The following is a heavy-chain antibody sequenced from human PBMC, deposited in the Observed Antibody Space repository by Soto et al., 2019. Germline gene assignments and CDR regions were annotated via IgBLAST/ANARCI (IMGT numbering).Heavy chain of an antibody. V-gene: IGHV1-8*01. CDR1: GYTFTSYD. CDR3: ARGSIAAAATRSSH. J-gene: IGHJ1*01. D-gene: IGHD6-13*01. Sequence: ASVKVSCKASGYTFTSYDINWVRQATGQGLEWMGWMKPKSGNTNYAQKNQSKNNMTKDTTKSTTKKKLRSLRSDDTAVYYCARGSIAAAATRSSHWG. CDR2: MKPKSGNT.